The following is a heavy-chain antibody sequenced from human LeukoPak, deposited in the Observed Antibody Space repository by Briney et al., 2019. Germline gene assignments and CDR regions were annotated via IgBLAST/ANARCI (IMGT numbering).Heavy chain of an antibody. V-gene: IGHV3-23*01. CDR2: ISGSGGST. J-gene: IGHJ4*02. D-gene: IGHD6-13*01. CDR3: AKSMRIAAAGTGVDY. Sequence: GGSLRLSCAASGFTFSSYAMSWVRQAPGKGLEWVSAISGSGGSTYYADSVKGRFTISRDNSKDTLYLQMNSLRAEDTAVYYCAKSMRIAAAGTGVDYWGQGTLVTVSS. CDR1: GFTFSSYA.